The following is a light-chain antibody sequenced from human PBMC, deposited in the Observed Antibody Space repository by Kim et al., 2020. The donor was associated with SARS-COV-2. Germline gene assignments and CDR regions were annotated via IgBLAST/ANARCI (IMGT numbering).Light chain of an antibody. CDR2: GAS. V-gene: IGKV3D-15*01. Sequence: EIVMTQSPATLSVSPGDRATLSCRASQSISSKLAWYQQKPGQAPRLLIYGASTRATGIPARFIGSGSGTEFTLTISSLQSEDFAVYYCQQYNDWLPLTFGQGTRLEIK. J-gene: IGKJ5*01. CDR1: QSISSK. CDR3: QQYNDWLPLT.